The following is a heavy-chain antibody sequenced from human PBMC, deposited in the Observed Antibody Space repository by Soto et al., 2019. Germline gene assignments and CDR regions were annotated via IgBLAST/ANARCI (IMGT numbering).Heavy chain of an antibody. CDR3: AREAIVATRFPQYYYGMDV. J-gene: IGHJ6*02. D-gene: IGHD5-12*01. CDR1: GYTFTGYY. V-gene: IGHV1-2*04. CDR2: INPNSGGT. Sequence: QVQLVQSGAEVKKPGASVKVSCKASGYTFTGYYMHWVRQAPGQGLEWMGWINPNSGGTNYAQKFQGWVTMTRDTSISTAYMELSRLRSDDTAVYYCAREAIVATRFPQYYYGMDVWGQGTTVTVSS.